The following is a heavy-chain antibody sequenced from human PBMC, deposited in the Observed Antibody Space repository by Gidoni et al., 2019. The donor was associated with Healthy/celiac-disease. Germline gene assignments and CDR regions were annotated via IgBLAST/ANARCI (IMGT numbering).Heavy chain of an antibody. CDR2: INPSGGST. D-gene: IGHD3-10*01. CDR3: ASDGSGSYYAHNWFDP. V-gene: IGHV1-46*03. CDR1: GYTFTSYY. Sequence: QVQLVQSGAEVKKPGASVKVSRKASGYTFTSYYMHWVRQAPGQGLEWMGIINPSGGSTSYAQKFQGRVTMTRDTSTSTVYMELSSLRSDDTAVYYCASDGSGSYYAHNWFDPWGQGTLVTVSS. J-gene: IGHJ5*02.